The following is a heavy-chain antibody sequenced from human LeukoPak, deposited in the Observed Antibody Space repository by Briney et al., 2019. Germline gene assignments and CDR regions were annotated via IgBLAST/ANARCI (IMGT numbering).Heavy chain of an antibody. CDR2: ISSSSSYI. D-gene: IGHD2-21*01. V-gene: IGHV3-21*01. CDR1: GFTVSSNY. CDR3: ARVAYCGGDCNQGQFDY. Sequence: GGSLRLSCAASGFTVSSNYMSWVRQAPGKGLEWVSSISSSSSYIYYADSVKGRFTISRDNAKNSLYLQMNSLRAEDTAVYYCARVAYCGGDCNQGQFDYWGQGTLVTVSS. J-gene: IGHJ4*02.